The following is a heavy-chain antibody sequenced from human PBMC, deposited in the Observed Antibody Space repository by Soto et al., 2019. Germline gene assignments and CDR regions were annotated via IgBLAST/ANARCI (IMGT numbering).Heavy chain of an antibody. CDR1: GFTFSSYG. D-gene: IGHD2-15*01. J-gene: IGHJ6*02. Sequence: GGSLRLSCAASGFTFSSYGMHWVRQAPGKGLEWVAVIWYDGSNKYYADSVKGRFTISRDNSKNTLYLKMNSLGAEDTAVYYCARAGYCSGGSCPGFLGSPYYYGMDVWGQGTTVTVSS. V-gene: IGHV3-33*01. CDR3: ARAGYCSGGSCPGFLGSPYYYGMDV. CDR2: IWYDGSNK.